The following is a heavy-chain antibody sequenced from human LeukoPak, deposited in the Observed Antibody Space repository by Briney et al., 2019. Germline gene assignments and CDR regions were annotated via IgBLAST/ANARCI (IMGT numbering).Heavy chain of an antibody. CDR3: ARDRRDFDC. CDR2: IYYSGST. CDR1: GGSISSYC. Sequence: SETLSLTCTVSGGSISSYCWSWIRQPPGKGLEWIGYIYYSGSTDYNPSLKSRVTISVDTSKNQFSLKLSSVTAADTAVYYCARDRRDFDCWGQGTLVTVSS. V-gene: IGHV4-59*01. J-gene: IGHJ4*02.